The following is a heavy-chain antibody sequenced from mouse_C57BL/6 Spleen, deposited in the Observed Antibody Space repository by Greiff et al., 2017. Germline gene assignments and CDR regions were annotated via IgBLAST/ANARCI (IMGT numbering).Heavy chain of an antibody. CDR1: GYTFTSYW. CDR2: IDPSDSYT. CDR3: ARSYYYGSSYNFDY. Sequence: QVQLQQPGAELVKPGASVKLSCKASGYTFTSYWMQWVKQRPGQGLEWIGEIDPSDSYTNYNQKFKGKATLTVDTSSSTAYMQLSSLTSEDSAVYYCARSYYYGSSYNFDYWGQGTTLTVSS. D-gene: IGHD1-1*01. V-gene: IGHV1-50*01. J-gene: IGHJ2*01.